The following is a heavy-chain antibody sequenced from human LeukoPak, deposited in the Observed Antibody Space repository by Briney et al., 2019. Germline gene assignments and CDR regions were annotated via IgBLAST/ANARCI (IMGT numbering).Heavy chain of an antibody. CDR2: ISGSGDST. CDR3: AKDSRRDRIAVADIDY. Sequence: GGSLRLSCAAPGFSFSSYNMNWVRQAPGKGLEWVPAISGSGDSTYYADSVKGRFTISRDNSKNTLYLHMNSLRAEDTAVYYCAKDSRRDRIAVADIDYWGQGTLVTVSS. CDR1: GFSFSSYN. V-gene: IGHV3-23*01. D-gene: IGHD6-19*01. J-gene: IGHJ4*02.